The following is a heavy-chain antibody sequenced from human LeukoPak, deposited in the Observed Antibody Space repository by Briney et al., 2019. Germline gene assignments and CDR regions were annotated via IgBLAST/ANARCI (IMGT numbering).Heavy chain of an antibody. D-gene: IGHD3-3*01. Sequence: SETLSLTCTVSGGSISSGDYYWSWIRQPPGKGLEWIGYIYYSGSTYYNPSLQSRVTISVDTSKNQFSLKLSSVTAADTAVYYCARDSITIFGVPGGWFDPWGQGTLVTVSS. CDR2: IYYSGST. V-gene: IGHV4-30-4*08. CDR1: GGSISSGDYY. CDR3: ARDSITIFGVPGGWFDP. J-gene: IGHJ5*02.